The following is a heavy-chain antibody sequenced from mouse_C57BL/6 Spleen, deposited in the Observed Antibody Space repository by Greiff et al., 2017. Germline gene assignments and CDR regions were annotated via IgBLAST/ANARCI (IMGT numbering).Heavy chain of an antibody. J-gene: IGHJ4*01. Sequence: QVQLKESGPGLVAPLQSLSITCTVSGFSLTSYAISWVRQPPGKGLEWLGVIWTGGGTNYNSALKSRLSISKGNSKSQVFLKMNSLQTDDTARYYCARSLGYDQYYYAMDYWGQGTSVTVSS. D-gene: IGHD2-2*01. CDR2: IWTGGGT. CDR1: GFSLTSYA. V-gene: IGHV2-9-1*01. CDR3: ARSLGYDQYYYAMDY.